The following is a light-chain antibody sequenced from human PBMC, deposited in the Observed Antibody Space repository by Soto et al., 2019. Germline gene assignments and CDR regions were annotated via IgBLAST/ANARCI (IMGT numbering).Light chain of an antibody. V-gene: IGLV2-14*01. J-gene: IGLJ1*01. CDR2: DVS. CDR3: SSYTSSSPYV. CDR1: SSDVGGYNY. Sequence: QSALTQPASVSGSPGQSITISCTGTSSDVGGYNYVSWYQQHPGKAPKLMIYDVSNRLSGVSNRFSGSKSGNTASLTISGLQAEDEADYYCSSYTSSSPYVFGTGTKVTVL.